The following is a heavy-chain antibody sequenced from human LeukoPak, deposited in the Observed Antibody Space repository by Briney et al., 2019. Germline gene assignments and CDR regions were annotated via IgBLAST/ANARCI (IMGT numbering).Heavy chain of an antibody. CDR1: GGSISSSSYY. V-gene: IGHV4-39*01. CDR2: IYYSGST. J-gene: IGHJ5*02. Sequence: SETLSLTCTVSGGSISSSSYYWGWIRQPPGKGLEWIASIYYSGSTYYNPSLKSRVTISVYTSKNQFSLKLSSVTAADTAVYYCARAMTLWFGEPSWFDPWGQGTLVPVSS. CDR3: ARAMTLWFGEPSWFDP. D-gene: IGHD3-10*01.